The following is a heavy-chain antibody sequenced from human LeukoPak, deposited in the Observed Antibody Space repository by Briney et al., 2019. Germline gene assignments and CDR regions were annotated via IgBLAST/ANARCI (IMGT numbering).Heavy chain of an antibody. J-gene: IGHJ6*02. Sequence: KPTETLSLTCTVSGGSISSYYWSWIRQPPGKGLEWIGYINYSGSTNYNPSLKSRVTISVDTSKNQFSLKLSSVTAADTAVYYCACKYCGGDCYAWYYGMDVWGQGTTVTVSS. CDR1: GGSISSYY. V-gene: IGHV4-59*01. CDR2: INYSGST. CDR3: ACKYCGGDCYAWYYGMDV. D-gene: IGHD2-21*02.